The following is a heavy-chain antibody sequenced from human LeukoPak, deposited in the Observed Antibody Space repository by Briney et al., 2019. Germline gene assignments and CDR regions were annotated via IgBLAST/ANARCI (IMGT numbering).Heavy chain of an antibody. CDR2: VSASADNT. J-gene: IGHJ4*02. CDR3: AKEAHRPLPTDC. V-gene: IGHV3-23*01. Sequence: PAGPLRLSCAASGFTFRSYAMSWVRQAPGQGLEWVSAVSASADNTYYADFVKGRFTISRDNSKNPLYLQVHSLRVDDTAVYYCAKEAHRPLPTDCWGQGTLVTVSS. CDR1: GFTFRSYA.